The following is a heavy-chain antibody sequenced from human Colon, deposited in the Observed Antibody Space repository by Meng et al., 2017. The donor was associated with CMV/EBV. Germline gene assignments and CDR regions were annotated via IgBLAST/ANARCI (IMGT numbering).Heavy chain of an antibody. CDR2: IRSSGSYV. Sequence: GGSLRLSCEASGFSFSTFGMTWVRQAPGKGLEWVASIRSSGSYVYYADSVKGRFTISRDNAKNSLYLQMSGLRAGDTSFYYCARVRRAGNWRLFDYWGQGTLVTVSS. CDR1: GFSFSTFG. V-gene: IGHV3-21*01. CDR3: ARVRRAGNWRLFDY. D-gene: IGHD3-3*01. J-gene: IGHJ4*02.